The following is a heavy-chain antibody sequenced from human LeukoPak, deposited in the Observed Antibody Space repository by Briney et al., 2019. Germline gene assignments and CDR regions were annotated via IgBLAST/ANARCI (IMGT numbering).Heavy chain of an antibody. CDR3: ARVDSGWHYFDY. D-gene: IGHD6-19*01. Sequence: GGSLRLSCAASGFTFSSYAMHWVRQAPGKGLEWVAVISYDGSNKYYADSVKGRFTISRGNSKNTLYLQMNSLRAEDTAVYYCARVDSGWHYFDYWGQGTLVTVSS. CDR2: ISYDGSNK. CDR1: GFTFSSYA. V-gene: IGHV3-30*04. J-gene: IGHJ4*02.